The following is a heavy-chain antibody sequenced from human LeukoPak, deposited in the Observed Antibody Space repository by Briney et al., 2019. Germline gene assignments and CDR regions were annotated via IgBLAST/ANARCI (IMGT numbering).Heavy chain of an antibody. CDR3: ARSGAAAGSFDY. CDR1: GYTFTYRY. V-gene: IGHV1-45*02. Sequence: SVKVSCKASGYTFTYRYLHWVRQAPGQALEWMGWITPFNGNTNYAQKFQDRVTITRDRSMSTADMELSSLRSEDTAMYYCARSGAAAGSFDYWGQGTLVTVSS. CDR2: ITPFNGNT. D-gene: IGHD6-13*01. J-gene: IGHJ4*02.